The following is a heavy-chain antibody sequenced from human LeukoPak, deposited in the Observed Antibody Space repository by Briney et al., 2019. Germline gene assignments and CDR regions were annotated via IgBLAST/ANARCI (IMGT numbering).Heavy chain of an antibody. Sequence: SETLSLTCSVSGGSINNYYWSWIRQPPGKGLEWIGHIFYSGSTNYNPSLKSRVTISLVMSKNQISLKLSSVTTADTAMYYCARTDDAFHIWGHGTTVTVSS. CDR3: ARTDDAFHI. CDR2: IFYSGST. CDR1: GGSINNYY. J-gene: IGHJ3*02. D-gene: IGHD2-21*02. V-gene: IGHV4-59*01.